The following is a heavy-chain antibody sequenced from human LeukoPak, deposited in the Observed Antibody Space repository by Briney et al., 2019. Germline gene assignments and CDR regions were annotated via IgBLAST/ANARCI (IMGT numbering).Heavy chain of an antibody. CDR3: AKTFYAEQFDY. J-gene: IGHJ4*02. V-gene: IGHV3-66*02. Sequence: GGSLRLSCSAAGFTVSSNYMSWVRHAPGKGLEWVSVIYSGGSTYYADSVKRRFTISRDTYKNTLYLQMNSLRAEDTAVYYCAKTFYAEQFDYWGQGTLVTVSS. D-gene: IGHD1/OR15-1a*01. CDR2: IYSGGST. CDR1: GFTVSSNY.